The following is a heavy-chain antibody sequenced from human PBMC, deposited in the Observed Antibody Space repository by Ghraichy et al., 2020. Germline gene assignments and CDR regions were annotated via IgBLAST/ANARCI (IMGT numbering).Heavy chain of an antibody. D-gene: IGHD2-8*02. V-gene: IGHV4-59*01. Sequence: SETLSLTCTVSGGSISSYYWSWIRQPPGKGLEWIGYIYYSGSTNYNPSLKSRVTISVDTSKNQFSLKLSSVTAADTAVYYCARVRLSGGRYFDLWGQGTLVTVSS. CDR2: IYYSGST. CDR3: ARVRLSGGRYFDL. CDR1: GGSISSYY. J-gene: IGHJ4*02.